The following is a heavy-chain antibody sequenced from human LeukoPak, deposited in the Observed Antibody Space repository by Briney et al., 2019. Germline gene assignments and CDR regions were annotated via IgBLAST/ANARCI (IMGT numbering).Heavy chain of an antibody. D-gene: IGHD2-15*01. CDR1: GFTFNNDA. CDR2: ISGSGIST. J-gene: IGHJ6*02. Sequence: GGSLRLSCAASGFTFNNDAMSWVRQAPGKGLEWVSAISGSGISTYYADSVKGRFTISRDKSKNTLYLQMNSLRAEDTAVYYCAKPPDCSGGSCYYYGMDVWGQGTTVTVSS. V-gene: IGHV3-23*01. CDR3: AKPPDCSGGSCYYYGMDV.